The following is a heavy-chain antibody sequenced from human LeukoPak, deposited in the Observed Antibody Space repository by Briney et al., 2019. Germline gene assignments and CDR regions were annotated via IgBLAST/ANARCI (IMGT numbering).Heavy chain of an antibody. V-gene: IGHV3-23*01. Sequence: GGSLRLSCAASGFTFSSYAMSWVRQAPGRGLEWVSTISGSAGSTYYADSVKGRFTISRDNAKNSLYLQMNSLRAEDTGVYYCATYHRSSYYYIDAWGKGTTVTVSS. CDR2: ISGSAGST. J-gene: IGHJ6*03. CDR1: GFTFSSYA. D-gene: IGHD6-6*01. CDR3: ATYHRSSYYYIDA.